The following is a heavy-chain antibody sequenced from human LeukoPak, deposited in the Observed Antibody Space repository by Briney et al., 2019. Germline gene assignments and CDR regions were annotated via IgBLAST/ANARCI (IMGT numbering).Heavy chain of an antibody. J-gene: IGHJ6*03. CDR1: GYTFTGYY. CDR2: ISAYNGNT. V-gene: IGHV1-18*04. Sequence: GASVKVSCKASGYTFTGYYMHWVRQAPGQGLEWMGWISAYNGNTNYAQKLQGRVTMTTDTSTSTAYMELRSLRSDDTAVYYCARVKGNYMDVWGKGTTVTVSS. CDR3: ARVKGNYMDV.